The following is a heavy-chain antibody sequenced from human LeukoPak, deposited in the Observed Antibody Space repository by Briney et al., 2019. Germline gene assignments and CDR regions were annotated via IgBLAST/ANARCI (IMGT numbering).Heavy chain of an antibody. J-gene: IGHJ4*02. CDR3: ARLYGDYGRYFDY. D-gene: IGHD4-17*01. CDR1: GYSISSGYY. V-gene: IGHV4-38-2*02. CDR2: IYHSGST. Sequence: SETLSLTCTVSGYSISSGYYWGWIRQPPGKGLEWIGSIYHSGSTYYNPSLESRVTISVDTSKNQFSLKLSSVTAADTAVYYCARLYGDYGRYFDYWGQGTLVTVSS.